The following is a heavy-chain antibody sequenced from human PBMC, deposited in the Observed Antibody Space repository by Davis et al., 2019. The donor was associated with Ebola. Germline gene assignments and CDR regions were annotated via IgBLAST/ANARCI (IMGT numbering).Heavy chain of an antibody. V-gene: IGHV4-31*03. J-gene: IGHJ5*02. CDR3: ARVVFRNWFDP. D-gene: IGHD3-3*01. Sequence: PSETLSLTCTVSGGSISSGGYYWSWIRQHPGKGLEWIGYIYYSGSTYYNPSLKSRVTISVDTSKNQFSLKLSSVTAADTAVYYCARVVFRNWFDPWGQGTLVTVSS. CDR1: GGSISSGGYY. CDR2: IYYSGST.